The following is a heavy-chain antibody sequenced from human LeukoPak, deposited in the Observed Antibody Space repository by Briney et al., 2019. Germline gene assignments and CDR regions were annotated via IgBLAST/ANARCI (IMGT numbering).Heavy chain of an antibody. Sequence: SETLSLTCTVSGGSISSGSYYWSWIRQPAGKGLEWIGRIYTSGSTNYNPSLKSRVNISVDTSKNQFSLKLSSVTAADTAVYYCARYSDRYDFWSGYRAYYFDYWGQGTLVTVSS. J-gene: IGHJ4*02. V-gene: IGHV4-61*02. CDR3: ARYSDRYDFWSGYRAYYFDY. CDR2: IYTSGST. D-gene: IGHD3-3*01. CDR1: GGSISSGSYY.